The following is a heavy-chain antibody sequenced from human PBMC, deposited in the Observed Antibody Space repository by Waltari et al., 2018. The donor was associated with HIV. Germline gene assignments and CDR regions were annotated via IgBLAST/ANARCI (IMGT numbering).Heavy chain of an antibody. CDR3: ARGVNLRCTGDCYSAY. V-gene: IGHV3-49*03. CDR1: GFHLGAYP. D-gene: IGHD2-21*02. J-gene: IGHJ4*02. CDR2: IRSKPYGGTR. Sequence: DVDLLEPGGGLVQPGRSLRHSCKASGFHLGAYPLSWFRQAPGKGLDWVGFIRSKPYGGTREYAASVKGRFTISRDDSKNIAFLQMDSLKIEDTAVYYCARGVNLRCTGDCYSAYWGQGTLVTVSS.